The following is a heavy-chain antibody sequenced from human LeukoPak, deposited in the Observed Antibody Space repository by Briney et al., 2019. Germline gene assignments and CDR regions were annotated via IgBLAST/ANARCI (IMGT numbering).Heavy chain of an antibody. J-gene: IGHJ3*02. D-gene: IGHD3-10*01. CDR2: FYYSGST. CDR1: GGSISSGGYY. V-gene: IGHV4-31*03. CDR3: ARGGSGDGFDI. Sequence: SQTLSLTCTVSGGSISSGGYYWSWIRQHPGQGLEWIGYFYYSGSTYYNPSLKSRVTISVDTSKNQLTLKLSSVTAADTAVYYCARGGSGDGFDIWGQGTMVTVSS.